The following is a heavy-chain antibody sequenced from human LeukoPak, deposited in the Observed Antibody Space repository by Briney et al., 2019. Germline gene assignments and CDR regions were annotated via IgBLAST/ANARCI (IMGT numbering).Heavy chain of an antibody. V-gene: IGHV3-7*03. CDR3: AKVPPTRYYYYYMDV. J-gene: IGHJ6*03. CDR2: IKQDGSEK. Sequence: GGSLRLSCAASGFTFSSYWMSWVRQAPGKGLEWVANIKQDGSEKYYVDSVKGRFTISRDNAKNSLYLQMNSLRAEDTAVYYCAKVPPTRYYYYYMDVWGKGTTVTISS. CDR1: GFTFSSYW. D-gene: IGHD2-15*01.